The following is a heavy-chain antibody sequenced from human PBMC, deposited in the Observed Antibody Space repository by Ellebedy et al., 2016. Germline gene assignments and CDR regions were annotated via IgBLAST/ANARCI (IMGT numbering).Heavy chain of an antibody. CDR1: GGSFSGYY. CDR2: IRHSGST. Sequence: SETLSLXXAVYGGSFSGYYWSWIRQPPGKGLEWIGEIRHSGSTNYNPSLKSRVTISIDTSKNQFSLKLSSVTAADTAVYYCARGPQNYYGSGSYPPYYYSYYMDVWGKGTTVTVSS. D-gene: IGHD3-10*01. CDR3: ARGPQNYYGSGSYPPYYYSYYMDV. V-gene: IGHV4-34*01. J-gene: IGHJ6*03.